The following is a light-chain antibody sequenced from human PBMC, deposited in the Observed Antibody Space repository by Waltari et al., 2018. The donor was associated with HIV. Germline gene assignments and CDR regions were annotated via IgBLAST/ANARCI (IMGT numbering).Light chain of an antibody. CDR2: LAS. CDR3: QQFDTYYT. V-gene: IGKV1-5*03. Sequence: DIRMTQSPSTLSASIGDRVTITCRARQNIGNSLAWYQQKPGQAPKLLISLASSLERGVPIRFSGSGSGSEFTLTISSLQNEDFATYYCQQFDTYYTFGPGTRLE. CDR1: QNIGNS. J-gene: IGKJ2*01.